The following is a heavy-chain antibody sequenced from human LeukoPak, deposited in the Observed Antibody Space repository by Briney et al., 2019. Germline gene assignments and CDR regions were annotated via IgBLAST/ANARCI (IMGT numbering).Heavy chain of an antibody. V-gene: IGHV4-34*01. CDR3: ARRLRYYDYVWGSYRYHWFDP. Sequence: GSLRLSCAASGFTFSDYYMSWIRQPPGKGLEWIGEINHSASTNYNPSLKSRVTISVDTSKNQFSLKLSSVTAADTAVYYCARRLRYYDYVWGSYRYHWFDPWGQGTLVTVSS. D-gene: IGHD3-16*02. CDR1: GFTFSDYY. J-gene: IGHJ5*02. CDR2: INHSAST.